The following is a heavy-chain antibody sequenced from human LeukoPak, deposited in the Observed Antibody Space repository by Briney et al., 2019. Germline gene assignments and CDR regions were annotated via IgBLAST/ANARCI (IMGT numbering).Heavy chain of an antibody. CDR1: GYTFTGYY. CDR2: INPNTGDT. D-gene: IGHD3-22*01. CDR3: ARDRGDDTVSYFDY. V-gene: IGHV1-2*06. J-gene: IGHJ4*02. Sequence: ASVNVSCKASGYTFTGYYMHWVRQAPGQGLEWMGRINPNTGDTNSARKFQGRVTMTRDTSISTVYMELSRLRSDDTAVYYCARDRGDDTVSYFDYWGQGTLVTVSS.